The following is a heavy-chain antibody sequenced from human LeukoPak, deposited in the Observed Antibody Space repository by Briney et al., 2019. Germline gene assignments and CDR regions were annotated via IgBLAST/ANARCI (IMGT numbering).Heavy chain of an antibody. Sequence: PGGSLRLSCAASGFTFSSYSMTWVRQAPGKGLEWVSSISSNSSYIYYADSVKGRFTISRDNAKNSLYLQMNSLRAEDTAVYYCARDPFRRITMTGGTFDPWGQGTLVTVSS. CDR3: ARDPFRRITMTGGTFDP. CDR2: ISSNSSYI. CDR1: GFTFSSYS. J-gene: IGHJ5*02. D-gene: IGHD3-10*02. V-gene: IGHV3-21*01.